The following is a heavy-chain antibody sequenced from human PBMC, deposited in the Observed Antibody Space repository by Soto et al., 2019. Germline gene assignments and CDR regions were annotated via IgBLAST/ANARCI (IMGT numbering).Heavy chain of an antibody. CDR3: ATGHQMPIGWFYFDS. D-gene: IGHD6-19*01. V-gene: IGHV1-69*05. CDR2: IIPSVGTA. J-gene: IGHJ4*02. Sequence: SVKVSCKASGSTFSSYAISWVRQAPGQGLEWMGGIIPSVGTANYAQKFQGRVTMTRDTSTSTVYMELSSLRSEDTAVYYCATGHQMPIGWFYFDSWGQGTLVTVSS. CDR1: GSTFSSYA.